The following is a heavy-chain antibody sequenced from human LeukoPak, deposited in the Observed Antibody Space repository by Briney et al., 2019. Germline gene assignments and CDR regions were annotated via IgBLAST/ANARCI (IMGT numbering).Heavy chain of an antibody. D-gene: IGHD3-22*01. CDR2: ISWNSTSI. V-gene: IGHV3-9*01. CDR3: ARDLKRRVYYDSSGSDDALDI. CDR1: GFTFDDYA. J-gene: IGHJ3*02. Sequence: GRSLRLSCAASGFTFDDYAMHWVRQIPGKGLERVSGISWNSTSIAYADSVKGRFTISRDNAKNSLYLQMNSLRAEDTAVYYCARDLKRRVYYDSSGSDDALDIWGQGTMVTVSS.